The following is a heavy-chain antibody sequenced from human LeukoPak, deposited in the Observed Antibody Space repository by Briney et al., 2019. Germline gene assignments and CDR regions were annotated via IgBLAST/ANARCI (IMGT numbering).Heavy chain of an antibody. J-gene: IGHJ6*02. D-gene: IGHD2-15*01. CDR3: APYCSGGSCYAYYYYGMDV. CDR2: ISGSGGST. V-gene: IGHV3-23*01. CDR1: GFTFSSYG. Sequence: PGESLRLSCAVSGFTFSSYGMSWVRQAPGKGLEWVSAISGSGGSTYYADSGKGRSTISRDNSKNTLYQQMNSLRAEDTAVYYCAPYCSGGSCYAYYYYGMDVWGQETTVTVSS.